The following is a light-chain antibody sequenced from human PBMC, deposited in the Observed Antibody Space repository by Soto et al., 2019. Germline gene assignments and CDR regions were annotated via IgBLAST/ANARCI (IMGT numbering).Light chain of an antibody. Sequence: EIVMTQSPATLSVSPGESATLSCRASQSVSSNLAWHQQKPGQAPRILMYDASTRATGISARFSGSGSGTDFTLTISSLEPEDFAVYYCQQRDIWPWTFGQGTKVDIK. CDR2: DAS. V-gene: IGKV3-15*01. J-gene: IGKJ1*01. CDR3: QQRDIWPWT. CDR1: QSVSSN.